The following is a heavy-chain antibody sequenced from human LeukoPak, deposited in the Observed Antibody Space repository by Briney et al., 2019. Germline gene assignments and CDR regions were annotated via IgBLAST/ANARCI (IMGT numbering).Heavy chain of an antibody. Sequence: PGGSLRLSCAASGFTVSSNYMSWVRQAPGKGLEWVSVIYSGGSTYYADSVKGRFTISRDNSKNTLYLQMNSLRAEDTAVYYCARESRVCSSTSCSSGLEIYFDYWGQGTLVTVSS. CDR1: GFTVSSNY. CDR2: IYSGGST. J-gene: IGHJ4*02. CDR3: ARESRVCSSTSCSSGLEIYFDY. D-gene: IGHD2-2*01. V-gene: IGHV3-53*01.